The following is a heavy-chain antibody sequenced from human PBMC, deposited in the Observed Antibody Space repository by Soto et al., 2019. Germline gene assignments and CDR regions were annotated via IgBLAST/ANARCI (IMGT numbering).Heavy chain of an antibody. Sequence: SETLSLTCTVSGGSISSSSYYWGWIRQPPGKGLEWIGSIYYSGSTYYNPSLKSRVTISVDTSKNQFSLKLSSVTAADTAVYYCVRDANYDFWSGYSELIYYFDYWGQGTLVTVSS. J-gene: IGHJ4*02. CDR2: IYYSGST. CDR1: GGSISSSSYY. D-gene: IGHD3-3*01. V-gene: IGHV4-39*02. CDR3: VRDANYDFWSGYSELIYYFDY.